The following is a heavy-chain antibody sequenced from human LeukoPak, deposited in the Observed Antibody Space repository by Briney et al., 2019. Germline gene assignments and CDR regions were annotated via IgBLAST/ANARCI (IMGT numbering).Heavy chain of an antibody. CDR1: GFSVSTNY. Sequence: GGSLRLSCAASGFSVSTNYMSWVRQAPGKGLEWVSVMYSGGSTFHADSVKGRFTISRDNSKNTLYLQMDSLRADDTAVYYCARSCGSGSYYFLWDYWGQGTLVTVSS. CDR2: MYSGGST. V-gene: IGHV3-66*01. D-gene: IGHD3-10*01. CDR3: ARSCGSGSYYFLWDY. J-gene: IGHJ4*02.